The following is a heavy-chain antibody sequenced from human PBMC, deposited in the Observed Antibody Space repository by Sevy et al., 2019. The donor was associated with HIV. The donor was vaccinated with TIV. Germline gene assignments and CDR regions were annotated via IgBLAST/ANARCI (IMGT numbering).Heavy chain of an antibody. D-gene: IGHD3-3*01. Sequence: GGSLRLSCAASGFTFSSYAMSWVRQAPGKGLEWVSAISGSGGRTYYADSVKGRFTISRDNSKNTLYLQMNSLRAEDTAVYYCAKPPRITKNNRHASDIWGQGTMVTVSS. CDR2: ISGSGGRT. CDR3: AKPPRITKNNRHASDI. J-gene: IGHJ3*02. V-gene: IGHV3-23*01. CDR1: GFTFSSYA.